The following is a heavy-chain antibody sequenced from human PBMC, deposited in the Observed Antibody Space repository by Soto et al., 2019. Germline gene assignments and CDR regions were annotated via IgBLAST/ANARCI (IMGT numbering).Heavy chain of an antibody. V-gene: IGHV2-70*01. J-gene: IGHJ6*02. D-gene: IGHD3-3*01. CDR2: IDWDDDK. CDR1: GFSLSTSGMC. Sequence: GSGPTLVNPTQTLTLTCTFSGFSLSTSGMCVSWIRQPPGKALEWLALIDWDDDKYYSTSLKTRLTISKDTSKNQVVLTMTNMDPVDTATYYCARTYYPPYYDFWSGYYSWPPLILYGMDVWGQGTTVTVSS. CDR3: ARTYYPPYYDFWSGYYSWPPLILYGMDV.